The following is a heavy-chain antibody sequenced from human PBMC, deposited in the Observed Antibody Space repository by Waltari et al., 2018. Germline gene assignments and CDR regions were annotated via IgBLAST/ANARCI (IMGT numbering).Heavy chain of an antibody. J-gene: IGHJ4*02. CDR1: EYIFTAFY. CDR2: IYSGGDT. CDR3: AKEKRISYYDSSGQFDY. V-gene: IGHV3-23*03. Sequence: GQLVQSGAEVKKPGASLKVSCKASEYIFTAFYIHWVRQATGKGLEWVSVIYSGGDTYYADSVKGRFTISRDNSKNTLYLQMNSLRAEDTAVYFCAKEKRISYYDSSGQFDYWGQGTLVTVSS. D-gene: IGHD3-22*01.